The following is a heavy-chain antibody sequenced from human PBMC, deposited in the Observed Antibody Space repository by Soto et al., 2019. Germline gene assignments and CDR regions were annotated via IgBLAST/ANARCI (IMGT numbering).Heavy chain of an antibody. CDR3: ARDNKFLGPKAYYYCYMDV. V-gene: IGHV4-31*03. Sequence: QVQLQESGPGLVKPSQALSLTCTVSGGSISNGGYYWSWLRQHPGMGLEWIGYIYYSESTYYHPSLTSRVTTSVDTSQNQFFLKLSAVTAADTAGDYCARDNKFLGPKAYYYCYMDVWGKGPTVPVSS. CDR1: GGSISNGGYY. J-gene: IGHJ6*03. CDR2: IYYSEST.